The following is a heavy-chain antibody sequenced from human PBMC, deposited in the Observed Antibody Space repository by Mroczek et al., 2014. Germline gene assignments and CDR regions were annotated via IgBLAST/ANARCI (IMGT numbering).Heavy chain of an antibody. J-gene: IGHJ4*02. Sequence: QVQLQESGPRTGEAFGDPCPSPCTVSGGSISSYYWSWIRQPPGKGLEWIGYIYYSGSTNYNPSLKSRVTISVDTSKNQFSLKLSSVTAADTAVYYCARGALGIAAAGTQFPPGEHNDSIDYWGQGTLVTVSS. CDR2: IYYSGST. D-gene: IGHD6-13*01. CDR1: GGSISSYY. CDR3: ARGALGIAAAGTQFPPGEHNDSIDY. V-gene: IGHV4-59*01.